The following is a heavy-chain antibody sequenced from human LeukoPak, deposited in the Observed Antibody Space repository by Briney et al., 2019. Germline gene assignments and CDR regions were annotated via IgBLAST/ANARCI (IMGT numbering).Heavy chain of an antibody. CDR1: GGSISSYY. V-gene: IGHV4-59*01. Sequence: PSETLSLTCTVSGGSISSYYWSWIRQPPGKGLEWIGYIYYSGSTNYNPSLKSRVTISVDTSKNQFSLKLSSVTAADMAVYYCARDDFWSGYVFDPWGQGTLVTVSS. CDR2: IYYSGST. D-gene: IGHD3-3*01. CDR3: ARDDFWSGYVFDP. J-gene: IGHJ5*02.